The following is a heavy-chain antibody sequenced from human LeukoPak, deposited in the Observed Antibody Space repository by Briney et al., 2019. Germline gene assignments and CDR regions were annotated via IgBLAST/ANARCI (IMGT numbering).Heavy chain of an antibody. CDR3: ARQEYCSGGSCYTWFDP. Sequence: KSGESLKISCKGSGYSINNYWIGWVRQMPGKGLEWMGIIYPADPDIRYSPSFQGQVTISADKSISTAYLQWSSLKASDTAMYYCARQEYCSGGSCYTWFDPWGQGTLVTVSS. CDR2: IYPADPDI. D-gene: IGHD2-15*01. J-gene: IGHJ5*02. V-gene: IGHV5-51*01. CDR1: GYSINNYW.